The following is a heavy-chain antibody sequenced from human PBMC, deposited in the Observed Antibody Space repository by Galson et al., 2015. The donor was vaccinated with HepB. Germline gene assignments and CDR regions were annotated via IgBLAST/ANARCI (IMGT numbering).Heavy chain of an antibody. J-gene: IGHJ4*02. CDR1: GFTFSSYA. Sequence: SLRLSCAASGFTFSSYAMHWVRQAPGKGLEWVAVISYDGSNKYYADSVKGRFTISRDNSKNTLYLQMNSLRAEDTAVYYCARAPRDYYDSSGYLVYWGQGTLVTVSS. CDR2: ISYDGSNK. V-gene: IGHV3-30-3*01. D-gene: IGHD3-22*01. CDR3: ARAPRDYYDSSGYLVY.